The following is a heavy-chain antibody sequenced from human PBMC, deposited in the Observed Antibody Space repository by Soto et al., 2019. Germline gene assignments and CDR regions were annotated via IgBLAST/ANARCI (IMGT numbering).Heavy chain of an antibody. D-gene: IGHD3-22*01. CDR1: GDSISSYY. V-gene: IGHV4-59*01. Sequence: QVQLQESGPGLVKPSETLSLTCAVSGDSISSYYCMWIRQPPGKGLESIGYLYYGRSANYNPSLKSRVTFAVDTSTNQCSLTLSSMTAADTAVYYCALRSMAVVPEYWGQGTLVTVSS. J-gene: IGHJ4*02. CDR2: LYYGRSA. CDR3: ALRSMAVVPEY.